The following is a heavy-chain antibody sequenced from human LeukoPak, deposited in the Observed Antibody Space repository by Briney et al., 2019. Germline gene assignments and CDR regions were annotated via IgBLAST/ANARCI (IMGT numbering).Heavy chain of an antibody. V-gene: IGHV3-74*01. CDR3: AKWESGGYSNTWGRYYFGY. CDR2: INSDGSDT. D-gene: IGHD5-18*01. CDR1: GFTFYRYW. Sequence: GGSLRLSCAASGFTFYRYWMHWVRQGPGKGLVWVSRINSDGSDTGYADSVRGRFTISRDNAKNSLYLQMNSLRAEDTAVYYCAKWESGGYSNTWGRYYFGYWGQGTLVTVSS. J-gene: IGHJ4*02.